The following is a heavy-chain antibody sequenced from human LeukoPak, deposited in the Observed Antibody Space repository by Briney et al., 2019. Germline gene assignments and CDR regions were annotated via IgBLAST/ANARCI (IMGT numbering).Heavy chain of an antibody. CDR2: ISGSGGST. V-gene: IGHV3-23*01. D-gene: IGHD5-12*01. Sequence: GGSLRLSCAASGFTFSSYAMSWVRQAPGKGLEWVSAISGSGGSTYYADSVKGRFTISRDDSKNTLYLQMNSLRAEDTAVYYCAKDIVATIPAMIDYWGQGTLVTVSS. CDR3: AKDIVATIPAMIDY. CDR1: GFTFSSYA. J-gene: IGHJ4*02.